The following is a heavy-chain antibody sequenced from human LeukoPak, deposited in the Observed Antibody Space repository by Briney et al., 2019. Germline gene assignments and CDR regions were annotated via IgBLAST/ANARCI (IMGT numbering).Heavy chain of an antibody. CDR2: IYYSGST. J-gene: IGHJ4*02. V-gene: IGHV4-30-4*01. CDR1: GGSISSGDYY. D-gene: IGHD6-13*01. CDR3: ARAPGADSSSWYTPPDY. Sequence: SETLSLTCTVSGGSISSGDYYWSWIRQPPGKGLEWIGYIYYSGSTYYNPSLKSRVTISVDTSKNQFSLKLSSVTAADTAVYYCARAPGADSSSWYTPPDYWGQGTLVTVSS.